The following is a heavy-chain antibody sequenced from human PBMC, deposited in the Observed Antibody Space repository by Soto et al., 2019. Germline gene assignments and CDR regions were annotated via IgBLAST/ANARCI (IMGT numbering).Heavy chain of an antibody. V-gene: IGHV1-69*01. CDR2: IIPISGTA. CDR1: GGTFSSYA. CDR3: ARSQGSSTSLEIYDYYYYGMDV. J-gene: IGHJ6*02. Sequence: QVQLVQSGAEVKKPGSSVKVSCKASGGTFSSYAISWVRQAPGQGLEWMGGIIPISGTANYAQKFQGRVTITADESTSTAYMERSSRRSEDTAVYYCARSQGSSTSLEIYDYYYYGMDVWGQGTTVTVSS. D-gene: IGHD2-2*01.